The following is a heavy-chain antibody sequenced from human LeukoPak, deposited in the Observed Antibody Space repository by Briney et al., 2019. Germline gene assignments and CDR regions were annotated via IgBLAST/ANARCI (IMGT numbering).Heavy chain of an antibody. CDR1: GGSISTGGYY. Sequence: SQTLSLTCTVSGGSISTGGYYWNWLRQHPGKGLEWIGYIYYSGSTHYNPSLRSRVTISIDTSKNQFSLKLSSVTAADTAVYCCARAVFERDTIFGVVVQRTNTWFDPWGQGTLVTVSS. V-gene: IGHV4-31*03. J-gene: IGHJ5*02. D-gene: IGHD3-3*01. CDR2: IYYSGST. CDR3: ARAVFERDTIFGVVVQRTNTWFDP.